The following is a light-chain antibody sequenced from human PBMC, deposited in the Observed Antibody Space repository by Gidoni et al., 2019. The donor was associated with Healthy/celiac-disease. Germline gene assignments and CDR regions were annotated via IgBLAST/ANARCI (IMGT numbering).Light chain of an antibody. CDR2: DAS. J-gene: IGKJ2*01. V-gene: IGKV1-33*01. CDR3: QQYDNLPRT. Sequence: DIQMPQSPSSLSASVGDRVTITCQASQDISNYLNWYQQKPGKAPKLLIYDASNLETGVPSRFSGSGSGTDFTVTISSLQPEDIATYYCQQYDNLPRTFGQGTKLEIK. CDR1: QDISNY.